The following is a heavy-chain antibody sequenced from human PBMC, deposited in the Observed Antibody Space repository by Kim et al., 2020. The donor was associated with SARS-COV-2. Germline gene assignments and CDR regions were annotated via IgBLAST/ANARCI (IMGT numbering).Heavy chain of an antibody. J-gene: IGHJ4*02. CDR1: GGSFSGYY. CDR2: INHSGST. Sequence: SETLSLTCAVYGGSFSGYYWSWIRQPPGKGLEWIGEINHSGSTNYNPSLKSRVTISVDTSKNQFSLKLSSVTAADTAVYYCERKHYYGSGSYWGFDYWGQGTLVTVSS. CDR3: ERKHYYGSGSYWGFDY. D-gene: IGHD3-10*01. V-gene: IGHV4-34*01.